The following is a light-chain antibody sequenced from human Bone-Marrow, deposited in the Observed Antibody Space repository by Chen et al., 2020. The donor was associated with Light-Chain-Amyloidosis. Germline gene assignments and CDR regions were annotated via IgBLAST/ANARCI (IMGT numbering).Light chain of an antibody. CDR3: QQRSNWPPLT. CDR2: DAS. Sequence: EIVLTQSPATLSLSPGKRATLSCRASQSVSSYLAWYQQKPGQAPRLLIYDASNRATGIPARFSGSGSGTDFTLPISRLEPEDCAVYYCQQRSNWPPLTFGGGTKVEIK. V-gene: IGKV3-11*01. CDR1: QSVSSY. J-gene: IGKJ4*01.